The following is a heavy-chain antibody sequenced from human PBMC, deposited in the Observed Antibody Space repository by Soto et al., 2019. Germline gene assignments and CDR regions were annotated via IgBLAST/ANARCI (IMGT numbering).Heavy chain of an antibody. CDR2: ISGSGGST. D-gene: IGHD6-13*01. CDR3: AKDRFSSSWIDY. V-gene: IGHV3-23*01. Sequence: EVQLLESGGGLVQPGGSLRLSCAASGFTFSSYAMSWVRQAPGKGLEWVSAISGSGGSTYYADSVKGRFTISRDNSKNTLYLQMNSLRAEDTAAYYCAKDRFSSSWIDYWGQGTLVTVSS. CDR1: GFTFSSYA. J-gene: IGHJ4*02.